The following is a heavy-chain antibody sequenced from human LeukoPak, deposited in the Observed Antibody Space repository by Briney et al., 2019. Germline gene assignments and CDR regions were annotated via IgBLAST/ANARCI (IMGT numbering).Heavy chain of an antibody. Sequence: PSETLSLTCTVSGGSISSYYWSWIRQPPGKGLEWIGYIYYSGSTNYNPSLKSRVTISVDTSKNQFSLKLSSVTAADTAVYYCAREWLQFYFDYWGQGTLVTVSS. J-gene: IGHJ4*02. CDR3: AREWLQFYFDY. D-gene: IGHD5-24*01. CDR1: GGSISSYY. CDR2: IYYSGST. V-gene: IGHV4-59*12.